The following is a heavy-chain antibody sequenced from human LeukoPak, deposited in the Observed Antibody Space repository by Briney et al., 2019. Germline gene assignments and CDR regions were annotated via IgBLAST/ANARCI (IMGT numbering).Heavy chain of an antibody. Sequence: QAGGSLRLSCTVSGFTFSDYSINWVRQAPGKGLEWVAVISYDGSNKYYADSVKGRFTISRDNSKNTLYLQMNSLRAEDTAVYYCAREGIAVAGTMDYWGQGTLVTVSS. CDR1: GFTFSDYS. D-gene: IGHD6-19*01. V-gene: IGHV3-30*03. CDR2: ISYDGSNK. CDR3: AREGIAVAGTMDY. J-gene: IGHJ4*02.